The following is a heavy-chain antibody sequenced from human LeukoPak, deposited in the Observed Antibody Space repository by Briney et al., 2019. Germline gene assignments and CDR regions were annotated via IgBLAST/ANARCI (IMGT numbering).Heavy chain of an antibody. J-gene: IGHJ5*02. Sequence: PSETLSLTCTVSGGSVSTIHYWGWIRQPPGKGLEWIGSIYYGGSTYYNPSLKSRVTISVDTSKNQFSLKLSSVTAADTAVYYCAREGSYCSSTSCSNWFDPWGQGTLVTVSS. CDR1: GGSVSTIHY. CDR3: AREGSYCSSTSCSNWFDP. D-gene: IGHD2-2*01. V-gene: IGHV4-39*07. CDR2: IYYGGST.